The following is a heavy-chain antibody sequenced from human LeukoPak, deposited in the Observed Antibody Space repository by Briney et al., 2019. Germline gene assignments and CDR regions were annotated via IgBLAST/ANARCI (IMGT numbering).Heavy chain of an antibody. CDR1: GNSISSGYY. V-gene: IGHV4-38-2*02. D-gene: IGHD6-19*01. Sequence: SETLSLTCTVSGNSISSGYYWGWIRQPPGEGLKWIGCISRSGNTYYNQSLKRRVNISVYTSKKQFSLKLSSATAADTAVYYCARGQARLSWFDPWGQGTLVTASS. CDR2: ISRSGNT. J-gene: IGHJ5*02. CDR3: ARGQARLSWFDP.